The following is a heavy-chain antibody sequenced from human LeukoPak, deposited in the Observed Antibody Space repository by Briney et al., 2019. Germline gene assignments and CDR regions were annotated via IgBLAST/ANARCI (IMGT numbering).Heavy chain of an antibody. D-gene: IGHD1-26*01. J-gene: IGHJ6*03. CDR3: ARDPYSGSYGNYYYYFMDV. CDR1: GFTFSSYN. CDR2: ITSGSGYR. V-gene: IGHV3-21*01. Sequence: GGSLRLSCAASGFTFSSYNMNWVRQAPGKGLEWVSSITSGSGYRFYTDSVKGRFTISRDNAKNSLYLQMNSLRAEDTAVYYCARDPYSGSYGNYYYYFMDVWGKGTTVTISS.